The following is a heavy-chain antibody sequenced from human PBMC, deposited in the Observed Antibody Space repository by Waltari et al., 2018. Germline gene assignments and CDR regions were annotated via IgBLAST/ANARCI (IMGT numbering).Heavy chain of an antibody. J-gene: IGHJ4*02. V-gene: IGHV4-39*07. Sequence: QLQLQESGPGLVKPSETLSLTCTVSGGSISSSSYYWGWIRQPPGKGLEWIGSIYYSGSTYYNPSLKSRVTISVDTSKNQFSLKLSSVTAADTAVYYCARDSRYNWNYFDYWGQGTLVTVSS. CDR2: IYYSGST. D-gene: IGHD1-20*01. CDR1: GGSISSSSYY. CDR3: ARDSRYNWNYFDY.